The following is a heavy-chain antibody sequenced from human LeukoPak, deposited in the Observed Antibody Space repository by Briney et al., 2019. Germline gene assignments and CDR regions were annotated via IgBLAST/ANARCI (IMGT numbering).Heavy chain of an antibody. Sequence: SETLSLTCTISGGSINSDTYLWNWIRQSAGKGLEWIGRIYSSGSTNYNPSLKSRVTISVDTSKNQFSLKLSSVTAADTAVYHCARLGSDYWGQGTLVTVSS. J-gene: IGHJ4*02. CDR1: GGSINSDTYL. CDR2: IYSSGST. D-gene: IGHD3-10*01. V-gene: IGHV4-61*02. CDR3: ARLGSDY.